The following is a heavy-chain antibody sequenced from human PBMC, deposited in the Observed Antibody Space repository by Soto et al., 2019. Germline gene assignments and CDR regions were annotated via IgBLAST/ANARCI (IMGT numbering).Heavy chain of an antibody. CDR3: ARGVGVVVAAALDY. CDR2: SNTDGSST. V-gene: IGHV3-74*01. J-gene: IGHJ4*02. CDR1: GFTFSSYW. D-gene: IGHD2-15*01. Sequence: LRLSCAASGFTFSSYWMHWVRQAPGKGLVWVSRSNTDGSSTSYADSVKGRFTISRDNAKNTLYLQMNSLRAEDTAVYYCARGVGVVVAAALDYWGQGALVTVSS.